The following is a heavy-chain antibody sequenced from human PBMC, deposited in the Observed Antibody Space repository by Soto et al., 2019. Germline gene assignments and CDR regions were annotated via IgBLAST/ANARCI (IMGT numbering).Heavy chain of an antibody. J-gene: IGHJ4*02. Sequence: SETLSLTCTVSGGSISSYYWSWIRQPPGKGLEWIGYIYYSGSTNYNPSLKSRVTISVDTSKNQFSLKLSSVTAADTAVYYCARHQPTSLFDYWGQGTLVTVSS. V-gene: IGHV4-59*01. CDR1: GGSISSYY. D-gene: IGHD1-26*01. CDR3: ARHQPTSLFDY. CDR2: IYYSGST.